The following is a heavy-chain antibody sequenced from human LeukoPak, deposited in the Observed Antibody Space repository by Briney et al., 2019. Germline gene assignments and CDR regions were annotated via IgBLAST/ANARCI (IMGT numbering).Heavy chain of an antibody. CDR3: ARDGITMRILEY. D-gene: IGHD3-10*01. J-gene: IGHJ4*02. CDR2: ISGSGGST. CDR1: GFTFSSYA. V-gene: IGHV3-23*01. Sequence: GGSLRLSCAASGFTFSSYAMSWVRQTPGKGLEWVSAISGSGGSTYYADSMKGRFTISRDNAKNSLYLQMDSLRAEDTAVYYCARDGITMRILEYWGQGTLVTVSS.